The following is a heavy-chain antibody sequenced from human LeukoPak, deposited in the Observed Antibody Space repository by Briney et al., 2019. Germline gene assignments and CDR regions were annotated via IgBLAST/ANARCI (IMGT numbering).Heavy chain of an antibody. V-gene: IGHV3-11*04. CDR2: TSSSGSTI. CDR3: ARVPDTAMVPKNWFDP. CDR1: GFTFSDYY. Sequence: GGSLRLSCAASGFTFSDYYMSWIRQAPGKGLEWVSYTSSSGSTIYYADSVKGRFTISRDNAKNSLYLQMNSLRAEDTAVYYCARVPDTAMVPKNWFDPWGQGTLVTVSS. J-gene: IGHJ5*02. D-gene: IGHD5-18*01.